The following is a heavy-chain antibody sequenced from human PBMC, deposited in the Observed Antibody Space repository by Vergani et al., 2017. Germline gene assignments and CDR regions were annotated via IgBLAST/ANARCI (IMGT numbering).Heavy chain of an antibody. CDR3: ARVGPYCSSTSCNDAFDI. CDR1: GGSISSGSYY. Sequence: QVQLQESGPGLVKPSQTLSLTCTVSGGSISSGSYYWSWIRQPAGKGLEWIGRIYTSGSTNYNPSLKSRVTISVDTSKNQFSLKLSSVTAADTAVYYCARVGPYCSSTSCNDAFDIWGQGTMVTVSS. V-gene: IGHV4-61*02. D-gene: IGHD2-2*01. J-gene: IGHJ3*02. CDR2: IYTSGST.